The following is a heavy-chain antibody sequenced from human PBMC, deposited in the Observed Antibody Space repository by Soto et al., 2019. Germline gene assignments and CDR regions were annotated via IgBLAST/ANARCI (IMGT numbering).Heavy chain of an antibody. J-gene: IGHJ4*02. CDR3: ARLGSSWYAAIDY. D-gene: IGHD6-13*01. CDR1: GYSFTSYW. Sequence: GESLKISCKGSGYSFTSYWIGWVRQMPGKGLEWMGIIYPGDSDTRYSPSFQGQVTISADKSISTAYLQWSSLEASDTAMYYRARLGSSWYAAIDYWGQGTLVTVSS. V-gene: IGHV5-51*01. CDR2: IYPGDSDT.